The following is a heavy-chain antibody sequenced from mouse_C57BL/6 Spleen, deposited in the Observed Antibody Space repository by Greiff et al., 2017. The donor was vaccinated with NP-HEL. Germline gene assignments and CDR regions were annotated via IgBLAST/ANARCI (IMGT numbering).Heavy chain of an antibody. CDR3: TRRATVVADWYFDV. V-gene: IGHV1-15*01. CDR2: IDPETGGT. D-gene: IGHD1-1*01. J-gene: IGHJ1*03. Sequence: VQLQQSGAELVRPGASVTLSCEASGYTFTDYEMHWVKQTPVHGLEWIGAIDPETGGTAYNQKFKGKAILTADKSSSTAYMELRSLTSEDSAVYYCTRRATVVADWYFDVWGTGTTVTVSS. CDR1: GYTFTDYE.